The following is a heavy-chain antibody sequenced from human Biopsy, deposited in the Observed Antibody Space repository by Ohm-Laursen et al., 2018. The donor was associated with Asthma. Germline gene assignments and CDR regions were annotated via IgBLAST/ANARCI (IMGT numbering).Heavy chain of an antibody. CDR1: GFTFSSYA. CDR2: ISGSGGST. Sequence: SLRLSCAASGFTFSSYAMSWVRQAPGKGLEWVSAISGSGGSTYYADSVKGRFTISRDNSKNTLYLQMNSLRAEDTAVYYCAKDTEGRYDFWSGLSYNYYGMDVWGQGTTVTVS. CDR3: AKDTEGRYDFWSGLSYNYYGMDV. V-gene: IGHV3-23*01. J-gene: IGHJ6*02. D-gene: IGHD3-3*01.